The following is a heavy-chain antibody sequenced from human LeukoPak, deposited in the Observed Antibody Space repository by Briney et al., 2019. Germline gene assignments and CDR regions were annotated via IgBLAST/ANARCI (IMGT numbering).Heavy chain of an antibody. V-gene: IGHV3-23*01. J-gene: IGHJ6*03. CDR3: AKNGDRGAYCTGGTCYPYFYYYMDV. CDR1: GFTFSSYA. Sequence: GGSLRLSCAASGFTFSSYAMCWVRQAPGKGLEWVSAISGSGGSTYYADSVKGRFTISRDNSKNTLYLQMNSLRAEDTAIYYCAKNGDRGAYCTGGTCYPYFYYYMDVWGKGTTVTI. D-gene: IGHD2-15*01. CDR2: ISGSGGST.